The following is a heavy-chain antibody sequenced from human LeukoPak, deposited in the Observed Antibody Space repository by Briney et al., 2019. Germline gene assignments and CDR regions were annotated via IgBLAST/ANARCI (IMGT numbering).Heavy chain of an antibody. CDR1: GYTFTSYY. D-gene: IGHD6-19*01. Sequence: ASVKVSCKASGYTFTSYYMHWVRQAPGQGLEWMGIINPSGGSTSYAQKFQGRVTMTRDTSTSTVYMELSSLRSEDTAVYYCARVWNVAGNGGNQYYFDYWGQGTLVTASS. V-gene: IGHV1-46*01. CDR3: ARVWNVAGNGGNQYYFDY. CDR2: INPSGGST. J-gene: IGHJ4*02.